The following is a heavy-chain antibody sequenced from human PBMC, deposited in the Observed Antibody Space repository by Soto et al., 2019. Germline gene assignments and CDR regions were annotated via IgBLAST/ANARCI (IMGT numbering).Heavy chain of an antibody. Sequence: GGSLRLSCAASGFPFDDYAMHWVRQAPGKGLEWVSGISWNSGSIGYADSVKGRFTISRDNAKNSLYLQMNSLRAEDSAFFYCAKSSSSFSPIYNWFDPWGQGTRVTVSS. V-gene: IGHV3-9*01. CDR3: AKSSSSFSPIYNWFDP. CDR2: ISWNSGSI. CDR1: GFPFDDYA. D-gene: IGHD6-6*01. J-gene: IGHJ5*02.